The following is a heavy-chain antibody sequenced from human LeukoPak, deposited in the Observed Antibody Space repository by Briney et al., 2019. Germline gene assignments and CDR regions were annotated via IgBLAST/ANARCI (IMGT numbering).Heavy chain of an antibody. D-gene: IGHD3-22*01. V-gene: IGHV4-34*01. J-gene: IGHJ4*02. Sequence: SETLSLTCAVYGGSFSGYYWSWIRQPPGKGLGWIGEINHSGSTNYNPSLKSRVTISVDASKNQFSLKLSSVTAADTAVYYCARARNPRPGITMIVVAYFDYWGQGTLVTVSS. CDR3: ARARNPRPGITMIVVAYFDY. CDR1: GGSFSGYY. CDR2: INHSGST.